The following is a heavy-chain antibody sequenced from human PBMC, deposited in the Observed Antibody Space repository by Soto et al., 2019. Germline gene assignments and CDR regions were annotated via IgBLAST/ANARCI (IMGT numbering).Heavy chain of an antibody. D-gene: IGHD3-22*01. V-gene: IGHV4-34*01. Sequence: PSETLSLTCAVYGGSFSGYYWSWIRQPPGKGLEWIGEINHSGSINYNPSLKSRVTISVDTSKNQFSLKLSSVTAADTAVYYCARGDYYDTSGLHHPNYFDYWGQGTLVTVSS. CDR1: GGSFSGYY. CDR3: ARGDYYDTSGLHHPNYFDY. CDR2: INHSGSI. J-gene: IGHJ4*02.